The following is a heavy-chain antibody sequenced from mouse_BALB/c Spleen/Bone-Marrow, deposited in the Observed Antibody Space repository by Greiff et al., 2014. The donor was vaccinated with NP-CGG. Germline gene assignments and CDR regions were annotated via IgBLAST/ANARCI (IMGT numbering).Heavy chain of an antibody. CDR3: ARHPIYYYGSSWGNYAMDY. V-gene: IGHV5-12-2*01. Sequence: EVQRVESGGGLVQPGGSLKLSCAASGFTFSSYTMSWVRQTPEKRLEWVAYISNGGGSTHYPDTVKGRFTISRDNAKNTLYLQRSSLKSDDTAMYYCARHPIYYYGSSWGNYAMDYWGQGTSVTVSS. CDR1: GFTFSSYT. CDR2: ISNGGGST. D-gene: IGHD1-1*01. J-gene: IGHJ4*01.